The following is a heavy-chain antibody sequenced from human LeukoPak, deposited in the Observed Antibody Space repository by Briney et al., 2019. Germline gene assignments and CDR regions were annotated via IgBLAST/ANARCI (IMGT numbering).Heavy chain of an antibody. CDR3: ARGRHSYESSDYYYEGDAFDI. D-gene: IGHD3-22*01. V-gene: IGHV1-46*01. Sequence: ASVKVSCKASGDTFTSYYMHWVRQAPGQGLEWMGIINPSGDSTSSAQTFQGRVTMTRDMSTSTVYMALSSLRTVDTAVYYCARGRHSYESSDYYYEGDAFDIWGQGTMVTVSS. CDR2: INPSGDST. CDR1: GDTFTSYY. J-gene: IGHJ3*02.